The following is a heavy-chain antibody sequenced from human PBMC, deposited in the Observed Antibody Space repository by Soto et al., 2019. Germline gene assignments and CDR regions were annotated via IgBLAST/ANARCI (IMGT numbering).Heavy chain of an antibody. Sequence: GASVKVSCKASGGTFSSYAISWGRQAPGQGLEWMGGIIPIFGTANYAQKFQGRVTITADESTSTAYMELSSLRSEDTAVYYCARAPLHYDILTGYRPYYYYGMDVWGQGTTVTVSS. CDR3: ARAPLHYDILTGYRPYYYYGMDV. D-gene: IGHD3-9*01. J-gene: IGHJ6*02. V-gene: IGHV1-69*13. CDR2: IIPIFGTA. CDR1: GGTFSSYA.